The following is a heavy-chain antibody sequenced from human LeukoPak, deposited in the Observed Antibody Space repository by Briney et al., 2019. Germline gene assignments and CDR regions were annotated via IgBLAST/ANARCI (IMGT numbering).Heavy chain of an antibody. CDR2: TGSST. CDR3: ARVRDGYNDAYDI. Sequence: ASVKVSFNASGYSFSNYYIHWVRQPPGQGLEWMGITGSSTNYAQKYQGRVTMTRDTSTSTVYMELSSLRSEDTAVYYCARVRDGYNDAYDIWGQGTMVTVHS. V-gene: IGHV1-46*01. J-gene: IGHJ3*02. CDR1: GYSFSNYY. D-gene: IGHD5-24*01.